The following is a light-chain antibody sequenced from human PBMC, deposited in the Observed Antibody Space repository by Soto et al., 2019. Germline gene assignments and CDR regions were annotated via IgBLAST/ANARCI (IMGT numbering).Light chain of an antibody. J-gene: IGKJ1*01. CDR2: DAS. CDR1: QTINTR. Sequence: DIHMTQSPSTLSSSVGDRVTITCRATQTINTRLAWYQQKPGKAPKLLIYDASSLESGVPSRFSGSGSGTEFTLTISGLQPDDFATYYCQHYDTYRATFGLGTKVDIK. CDR3: QHYDTYRAT. V-gene: IGKV1-5*01.